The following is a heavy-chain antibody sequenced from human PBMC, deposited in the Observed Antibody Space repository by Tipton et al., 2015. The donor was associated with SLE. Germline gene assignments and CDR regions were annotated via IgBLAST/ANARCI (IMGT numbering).Heavy chain of an antibody. D-gene: IGHD5-18*01. CDR3: ARLHGYSYGLNWFDP. V-gene: IGHV4-59*11. CDR1: GVSFTSHY. Sequence: TLSPTCTVSGVSFTSHYWSWIRQPPGKGLEWIGNIFYSGRTNYNLSLKSRVTISLDTSKDQFSLKLSSVTAADTAVYYCARLHGYSYGLNWFDPCGQGTLISVSS. J-gene: IGHJ5*02. CDR2: IFYSGRT.